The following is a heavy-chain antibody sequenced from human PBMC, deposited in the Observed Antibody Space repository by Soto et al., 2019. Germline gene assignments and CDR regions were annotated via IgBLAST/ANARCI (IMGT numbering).Heavy chain of an antibody. CDR1: GFTFSSFA. CDR2: ISGSGGST. J-gene: IGHJ4*02. D-gene: IGHD3-10*01. V-gene: IGHV3-23*01. CDR3: ARDVGSVDY. Sequence: GGSLRLSCAASGFTFSSFAMSWVRQAPGKGLEWVSVISGSGGSTHYADSVKGRFTISRDNSKNALYLQMNSLRVEDTAVYYCARDVGSVDYWGQGTLVTVSS.